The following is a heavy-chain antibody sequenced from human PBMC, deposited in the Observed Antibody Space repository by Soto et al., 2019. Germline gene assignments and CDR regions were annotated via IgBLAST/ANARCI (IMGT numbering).Heavy chain of an antibody. V-gene: IGHV4-4*02. J-gene: IGHJ4*02. Sequence: QVQPEESGPGLVKPSGTLSLTCAVSGGSISTDNWWSWVRQPPGKGLEWVGEIYHTGNTNYNPSLKSRLTISIDKSKDQFSLDVTFVTAADTAVYYCARGGRWLFDYWGQGALVTVSS. CDR3: ARGGRWLFDY. CDR2: IYHTGNT. CDR1: GGSISTDNW. D-gene: IGHD6-19*01.